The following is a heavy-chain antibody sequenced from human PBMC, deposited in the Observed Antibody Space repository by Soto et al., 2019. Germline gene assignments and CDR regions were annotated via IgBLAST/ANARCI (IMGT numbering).Heavy chain of an antibody. V-gene: IGHV4-38-2*01. Sequence: KPSETLSLTCAVSSFSISSGYYWGWVRQPPGKGLEWIGSIYHSGTTNYSPSLKSRVTISIDTSKNQLSLRLRSVTAADTAVYFCARGRTVSSRPIDSWGHGTLVTVSS. CDR1: SFSISSGYY. D-gene: IGHD4-17*01. CDR2: IYHSGTT. CDR3: ARGRTVSSRPIDS. J-gene: IGHJ5*01.